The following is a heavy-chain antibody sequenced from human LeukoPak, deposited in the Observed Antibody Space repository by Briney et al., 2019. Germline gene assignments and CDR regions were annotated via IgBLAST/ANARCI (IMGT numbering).Heavy chain of an antibody. CDR1: GYTFTSYG. J-gene: IGHJ4*02. CDR2: ISAYNGNT. Sequence: ASVKVSCKASGYTFTSYGISWVRQAPGQGLEWMGWISAYNGNTNYAQKLQGRVTMTPDTSTSPAYMELRSLRSDDTAVYYCARDPTGETFDYWGQGTLVTVSS. D-gene: IGHD7-27*01. CDR3: ARDPTGETFDY. V-gene: IGHV1-18*01.